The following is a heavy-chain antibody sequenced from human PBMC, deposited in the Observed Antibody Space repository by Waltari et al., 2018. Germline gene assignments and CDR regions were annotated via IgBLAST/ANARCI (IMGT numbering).Heavy chain of an antibody. CDR3: ARHINLDHYYYMDV. Sequence: EVQLVQSGAELKKPGESLKISCKGSGYSFISYWIGWVRQMPGKGLEWMGIIYPGDSETRYSPSFQGQVTISADKTINTAYLQWSNLKASDSAMYYCARHINLDHYYYMDVWGKRTTVTVSS. J-gene: IGHJ6*03. V-gene: IGHV5-51*01. CDR1: GYSFISYW. D-gene: IGHD1-1*01. CDR2: IYPGDSET.